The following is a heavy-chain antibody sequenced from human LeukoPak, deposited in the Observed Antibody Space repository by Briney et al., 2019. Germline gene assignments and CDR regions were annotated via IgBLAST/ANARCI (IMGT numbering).Heavy chain of an antibody. CDR1: GFTFSSYA. Sequence: PGGSLRLSCAASGFTFSSYAMHWVRQAPGKGLEWVAVISYDGSNKYYADSVKGGFTISRTNSKNTLYPQMNSLRGEGTAVYYCAREKASSYFDYWGQGTLVTVSS. V-gene: IGHV3-30*04. D-gene: IGHD3-10*01. CDR2: ISYDGSNK. J-gene: IGHJ4*02. CDR3: AREKASSYFDY.